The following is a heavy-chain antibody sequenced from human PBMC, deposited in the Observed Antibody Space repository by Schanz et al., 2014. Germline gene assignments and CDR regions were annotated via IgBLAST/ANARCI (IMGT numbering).Heavy chain of an antibody. Sequence: QVQLVESGAEVKKPGSSVKVSCKLSGGTFSSYTISWMRQAPGQGLEWMGKIIPVLNIATYAQRFQGRVSITADTSTNTAYMELSSLTSEDTAVHYCARGRTFDYWGQGTLVTVSS. CDR2: IIPVLNIA. J-gene: IGHJ4*02. CDR3: ARGRTFDY. CDR1: GGTFSSYT. V-gene: IGHV1-69*02.